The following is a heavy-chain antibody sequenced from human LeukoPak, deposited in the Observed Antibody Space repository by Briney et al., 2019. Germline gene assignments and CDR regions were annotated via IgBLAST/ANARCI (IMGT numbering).Heavy chain of an antibody. CDR1: GFTFSSYE. D-gene: IGHD6-13*01. CDR2: ISGTGSTR. CDR3: ARVEQQLVRGC. J-gene: IGHJ4*02. Sequence: GGSLRLSCSASGFTFSSYEMNWVRQAPGKGLERVSYISGTGSTRYYADSVKGRFTISRDNAKNSLYPQMNSLRAEDTALYYCARVEQQLVRGCWDQGTLVTVSS. V-gene: IGHV3-48*03.